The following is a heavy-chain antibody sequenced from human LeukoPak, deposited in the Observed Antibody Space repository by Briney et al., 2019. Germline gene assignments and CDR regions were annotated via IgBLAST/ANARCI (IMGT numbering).Heavy chain of an antibody. CDR1: DGSISSYY. Sequence: SETLSLTCTVSDGSISSYYWSWIRQPPGKGLEWIGYISYSGYTNYNPSPKSRVTISPDTSKNRFSLDLSSVTAADTAVYYCARRSPYCGSDCYVFDYWGQGTLVTVSS. CDR3: ARRSPYCGSDCYVFDY. J-gene: IGHJ4*02. D-gene: IGHD2-21*02. V-gene: IGHV4-59*08. CDR2: ISYSGYT.